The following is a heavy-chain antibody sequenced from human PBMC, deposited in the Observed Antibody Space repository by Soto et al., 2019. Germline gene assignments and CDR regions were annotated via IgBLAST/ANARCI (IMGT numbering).Heavy chain of an antibody. CDR1: GFTFTNSA. V-gene: IGHV1-58*01. CDR3: ARDAKTTPDWNYNPGYYYYMDV. Sequence: SVKVSCKASGFTFTNSAVQWVRQARGQRLEWIGGIVVAIGKANYAQKFQDRVTITTDESTSTAYMELSSLRSEDTAVYYCARDAKTTPDWNYNPGYYYYMDVWGKGTTVTVSS. D-gene: IGHD1-7*01. J-gene: IGHJ6*03. CDR2: IVVAIGKA.